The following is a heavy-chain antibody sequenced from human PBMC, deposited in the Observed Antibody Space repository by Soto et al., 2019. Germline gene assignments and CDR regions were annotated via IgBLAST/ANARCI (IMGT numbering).Heavy chain of an antibody. J-gene: IGHJ4*02. CDR1: GGSISSDDYY. D-gene: IGHD2-15*01. Sequence: PSETLSLSWSVSGGSISSDDYYGTWIRQPPGEGLEWIGYIYYTGRTSSTPSLESRVTISIDTSKNQFSLKLSSVSAADTAVYYCAREGSSSPEYFDFWGPGTLVTVSS. CDR2: IYYTGRT. CDR3: AREGSSSPEYFDF. V-gene: IGHV4-30-4*01.